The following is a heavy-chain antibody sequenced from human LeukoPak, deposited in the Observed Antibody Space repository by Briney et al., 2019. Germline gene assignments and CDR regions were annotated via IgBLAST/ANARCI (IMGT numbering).Heavy chain of an antibody. CDR3: ARDSDYYDSSGYYAPYYYGKDV. J-gene: IGHJ6*01. CDR2: INHSGST. Sequence: PSETLSLTSAVDGESFSGYYWSCMPPPPGKGRGGIGEINHSGSTNYNPSLKSPVTTSVDPSTNKSFLKLSSVTAADTAVDYCARDSDYYDSSGYYAPYYYGKDVWGQGTTVTVS. V-gene: IGHV4-34*01. CDR1: GESFSGYY. D-gene: IGHD3-22*01.